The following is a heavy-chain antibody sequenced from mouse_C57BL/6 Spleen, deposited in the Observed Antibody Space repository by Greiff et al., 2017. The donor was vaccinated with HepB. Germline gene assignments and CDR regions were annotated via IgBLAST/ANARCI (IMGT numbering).Heavy chain of an antibody. Sequence: EVKVVESGGGLVKPGGSLKLSCAASGFTFSSYAMSWVRQTPEKRLEWVATISDGGSYTYYPDNVKGRFTISRDNAKNNLYLQMSHLKSEDTAMYYCARDGGLASYWYFDVWGTGTTVTVSS. CDR2: ISDGGSYT. CDR1: GFTFSSYA. V-gene: IGHV5-4*01. J-gene: IGHJ1*03. D-gene: IGHD6-1*01. CDR3: ARDGGLASYWYFDV.